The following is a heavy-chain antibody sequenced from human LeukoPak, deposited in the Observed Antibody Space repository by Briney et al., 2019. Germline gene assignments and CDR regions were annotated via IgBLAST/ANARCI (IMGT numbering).Heavy chain of an antibody. J-gene: IGHJ4*02. CDR1: GFTFSSYW. Sequence: GGSLRLSCAASGFTFSSYWMHWVRQAPGKGLVWVSRINTDGSSTSYADSVKGRFTISRDNAKNTLYLQMNSPRAEDTSVYYCAREWNTAYDYWGQGTLVTVSS. CDR3: AREWNTAYDY. CDR2: INTDGSST. V-gene: IGHV3-74*01. D-gene: IGHD5-18*01.